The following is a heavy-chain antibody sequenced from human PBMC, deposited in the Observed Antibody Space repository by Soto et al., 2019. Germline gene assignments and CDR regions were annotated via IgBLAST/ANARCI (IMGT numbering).Heavy chain of an antibody. CDR3: ARVGQVSGLYYYYGMDV. CDR1: VGSFSGYY. CDR2: INHSGST. V-gene: IGHV4-34*01. J-gene: IGHJ6*02. Sequence: PSETLSLTCAVYVGSFSGYYWSWIRQPPGKGLEWIGEINHSGSTNYNPSLKSRVTISVDTSKNQFSLKLSSVTAADTAVYYCARVGQVSGLYYYYGMDVWGQGTTVTVSS. D-gene: IGHD3-16*01.